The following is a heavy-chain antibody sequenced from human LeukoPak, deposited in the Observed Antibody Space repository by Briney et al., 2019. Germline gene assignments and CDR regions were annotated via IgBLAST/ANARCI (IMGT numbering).Heavy chain of an antibody. CDR3: ARDPGRQYSSIADV. D-gene: IGHD6-19*01. CDR2: IKEDGSKK. V-gene: IGHV3-7*03. Sequence: PGGSLRLSCATSGLTFSSHWMNWVRRAPGKGLEWLANIKEDGSKKYYVDSVKGRFTISRDNAKNSLYLQMDSLKAEDTAVYYCARDPGRQYSSIADVWGQGTTVTVSS. J-gene: IGHJ6*02. CDR1: GLTFSSHW.